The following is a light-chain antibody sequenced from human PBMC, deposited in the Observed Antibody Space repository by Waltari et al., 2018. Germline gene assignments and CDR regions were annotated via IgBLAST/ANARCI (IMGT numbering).Light chain of an antibody. J-gene: IGLJ2*01. CDR1: KLGSKT. CDR3: QAWDSNII. CDR2: QDT. V-gene: IGLV3-1*01. Sequence: SYELTQPPSVSVSPGQTASIPCSGDKLGSKTSCWYQRKPGQSPVLVIYQDTKRPSEIPERFSGSKSGNTATLTISGTQAMDEADYYCQAWDSNIIFGGGTKLTVL.